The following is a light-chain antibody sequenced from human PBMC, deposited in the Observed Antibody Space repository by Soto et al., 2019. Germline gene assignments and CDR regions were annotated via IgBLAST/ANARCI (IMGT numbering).Light chain of an antibody. CDR2: DAF. J-gene: IGKJ1*01. Sequence: DIQMTQSPSTLSASVGDRVTITCRASQSISTWLAWYQQKAGKAPKLLIYDAFSLESGVPSRFSGSGSGTEFTLTISSLQPDDFATYYCQQYNSYSWTFGQGTKVDIK. V-gene: IGKV1-5*01. CDR3: QQYNSYSWT. CDR1: QSISTW.